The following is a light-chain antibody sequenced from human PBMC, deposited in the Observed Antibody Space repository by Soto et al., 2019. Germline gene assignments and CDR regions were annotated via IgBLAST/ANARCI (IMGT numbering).Light chain of an antibody. V-gene: IGLV1-47*02. CDR2: SNN. CDR3: AAWDDCLSGTNYV. J-gene: IGLJ1*01. CDR1: SSNIGSNY. Sequence: QSVLTQPPSASGTYGQRVTISCSGSSSNIGSNYVYWYQQLPGTAPKLLIYSNNQRPSGVPDRFSGSKSGTSDPLAISGLRFENEADYYCAAWDDCLSGTNYVFGTETKVTVL.